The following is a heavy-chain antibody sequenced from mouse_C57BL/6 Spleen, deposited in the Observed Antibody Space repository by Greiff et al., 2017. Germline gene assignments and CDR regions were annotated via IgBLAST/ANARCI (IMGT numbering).Heavy chain of an antibody. J-gene: IGHJ1*03. D-gene: IGHD1-1*01. CDR3: ARLGYYGSNWYFDV. Sequence: QVQLQQPGAELVMPGASVKLSCKASGYTFTSYWMHWVKQRPGQGLEWIGEIDPSDSYTNYNQKFKGKSTLTVDKSSSTAYMQLSSLTSEDSAVYYGARLGYYGSNWYFDVWGTGTTVTVSA. V-gene: IGHV1-69*01. CDR2: IDPSDSYT. CDR1: GYTFTSYW.